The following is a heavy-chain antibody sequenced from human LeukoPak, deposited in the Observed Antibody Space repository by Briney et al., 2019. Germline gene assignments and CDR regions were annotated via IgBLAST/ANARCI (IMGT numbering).Heavy chain of an antibody. J-gene: IGHJ5*02. CDR2: ISGSGGST. V-gene: IGHV3-23*01. CDR1: GFTVSSSY. Sequence: PGGSLRLSCTGSGFTVSSSYMSWVRQTPGKGLEWVSAISGSGGSTYYADSVKGRFTISRDNSKNTLYLQMNSLRAEDTAVYYCAKGKTAAGTDNWFDPWGQGTLVTVSS. D-gene: IGHD6-13*01. CDR3: AKGKTAAGTDNWFDP.